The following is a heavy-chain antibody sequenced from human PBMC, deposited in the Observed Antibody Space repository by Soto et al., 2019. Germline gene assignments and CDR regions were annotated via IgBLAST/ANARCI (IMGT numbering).Heavy chain of an antibody. Sequence: SVKVSCKASGGTFSSYAISWVRQAPGRGLEWMGGIIPIFGTANYAQKFQGRVTVTADESTSTAYMELSSLRSEDTAVYYCARDESIAVAGTVDYWGQGTLVTVSS. J-gene: IGHJ4*02. CDR3: ARDESIAVAGTVDY. V-gene: IGHV1-69*13. CDR1: GGTFSSYA. CDR2: IIPIFGTA. D-gene: IGHD6-19*01.